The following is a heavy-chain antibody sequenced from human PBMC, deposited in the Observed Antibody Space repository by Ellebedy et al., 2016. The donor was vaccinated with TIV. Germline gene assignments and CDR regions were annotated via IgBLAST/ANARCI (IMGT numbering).Heavy chain of an antibody. CDR1: GSTFSNYG. V-gene: IGHV3-33*01. J-gene: IGHJ6*02. CDR2: IWYDGSNK. Sequence: GESLKISXAASGSTFSNYGMHWVRQTPGKGLEWVAVIWYDGSNKYYVDSMKGRFTISRDNSKNTLYLQMNSLRAEDTAVYYCARAADDLWTGNYYYYYGMDVWGQGTMVTVSS. D-gene: IGHD3/OR15-3a*01. CDR3: ARAADDLWTGNYYYYYGMDV.